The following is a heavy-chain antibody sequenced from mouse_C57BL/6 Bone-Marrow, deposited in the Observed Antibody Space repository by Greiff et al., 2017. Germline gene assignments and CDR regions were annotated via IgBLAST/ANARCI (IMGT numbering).Heavy chain of an antibody. Sequence: QVQLKQPGAELVRPGTSVKLSCKASGYTFTSYWMHWVKQRPGQGLEWIGVIDPSDSYTNYNQKFKGKATLTVDTSSSTAYMQLSSLTSEDSAVYYCATYYSNLYAMDYWGQGTSVTVSS. CDR3: ATYYSNLYAMDY. J-gene: IGHJ4*01. CDR2: IDPSDSYT. D-gene: IGHD2-5*01. V-gene: IGHV1-59*01. CDR1: GYTFTSYW.